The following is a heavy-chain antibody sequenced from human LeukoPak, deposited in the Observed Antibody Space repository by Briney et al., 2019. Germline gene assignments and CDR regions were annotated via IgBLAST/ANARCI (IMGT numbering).Heavy chain of an antibody. CDR1: GGSISSSSYY. J-gene: IGHJ4*02. CDR3: AREMWHYYDSSGYSDY. V-gene: IGHV4-39*07. Sequence: SETLSLTCTVSGGSISSSSYYWGWIRQPPGKGLEWIGSIYYSGSTYYNPSLKSRVTISVDTSKNQFSLKLSSVTAADTAVYYYAREMWHYYDSSGYSDYWGQGTLVTVSS. CDR2: IYYSGST. D-gene: IGHD3-22*01.